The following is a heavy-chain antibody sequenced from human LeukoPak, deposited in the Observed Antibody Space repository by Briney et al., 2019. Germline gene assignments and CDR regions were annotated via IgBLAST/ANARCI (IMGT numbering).Heavy chain of an antibody. J-gene: IGHJ4*02. D-gene: IGHD3-22*01. CDR3: AQHYDSSGYYYEAFDY. CDR1: GFTFSSYA. CDR2: ISGSGGST. Sequence: PGGSLRLSCAASGFTFSSYAMSWVRQAPGKGLEWVSAISGSGGSTYYADSVKGRFIISRDNSKNTLYLQMNSLRAEDTAVYYCAQHYDSSGYYYEAFDYWGQGTQVTVSS. V-gene: IGHV3-23*01.